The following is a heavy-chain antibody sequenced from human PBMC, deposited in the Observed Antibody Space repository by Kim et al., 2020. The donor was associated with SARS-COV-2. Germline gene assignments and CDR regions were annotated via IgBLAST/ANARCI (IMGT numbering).Heavy chain of an antibody. CDR3: ARDRRGDYGDYGGSRSVDYGMDV. CDR1: GGSISSYY. CDR2: IYYSGST. D-gene: IGHD4-17*01. V-gene: IGHV4-59*01. J-gene: IGHJ6*02. Sequence: SETLSLTCTVSGGSISSYYWSWIRQPPGKGLEWIGYIYYSGSTNYNPSLKSRVTISVDTSKNQFSLKLSSVTAADTAVYYCARDRRGDYGDYGGSRSVDYGMDVWGQGTTVTVSS.